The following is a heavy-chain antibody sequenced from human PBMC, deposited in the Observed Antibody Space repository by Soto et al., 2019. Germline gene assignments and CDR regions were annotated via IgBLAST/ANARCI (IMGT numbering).Heavy chain of an antibody. CDR3: ARDLGYARPDY. Sequence: ASVKVSCKASGYTFTGYYMHWVRQAPGQGLEWMAWINAGNGNTKYSQKFQGRVTITRDTSASTAYMELSSLRSEDTAVYYCARDLGYARPDYWGQGTLVTVSS. D-gene: IGHD2-15*01. CDR1: GYTFTGYY. V-gene: IGHV1-3*01. J-gene: IGHJ4*02. CDR2: INAGNGNT.